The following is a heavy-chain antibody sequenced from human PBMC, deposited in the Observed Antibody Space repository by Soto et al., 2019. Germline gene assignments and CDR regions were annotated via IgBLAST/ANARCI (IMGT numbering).Heavy chain of an antibody. D-gene: IGHD3-9*01. J-gene: IGHJ4*02. Sequence: ETLSLTCTVSGGSISSTSYYWGWIRQPPGKGLEWIGTIYYNGGTYYNPSLKSRVTISVDTSKNQFFLKLSSVTAADTAVYYCARHYDILTGYYTPLEYWGQGTLVTVSS. V-gene: IGHV4-39*01. CDR3: ARHYDILTGYYTPLEY. CDR1: GGSISSTSYY. CDR2: IYYNGGT.